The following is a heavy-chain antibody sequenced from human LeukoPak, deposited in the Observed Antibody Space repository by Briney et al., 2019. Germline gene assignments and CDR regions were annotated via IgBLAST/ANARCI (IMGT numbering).Heavy chain of an antibody. Sequence: GGSLRLSCAASGFTFSSYAMSWVRQAPGKGLEWVSAISGSGGSTYYADSVKGRFIFSRDTSKNTLYLQMNSLTAEDAAGYYSSLGPVVAATGYFDYWGQRTLVTVSS. D-gene: IGHD2-15*01. CDR3: SLGPVVAATGYFDY. V-gene: IGHV3-23*01. CDR2: ISGSGGST. J-gene: IGHJ4*02. CDR1: GFTFSSYA.